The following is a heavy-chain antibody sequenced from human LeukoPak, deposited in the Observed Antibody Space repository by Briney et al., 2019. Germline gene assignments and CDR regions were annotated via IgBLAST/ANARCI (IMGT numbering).Heavy chain of an antibody. V-gene: IGHV3-33*01. CDR3: AREHSDQEPGAFDI. CDR1: GFTFSSYG. D-gene: IGHD1-26*01. CDR2: IWYDGSNK. Sequence: PGGSLRLSCAASGFTFSSYGMHWVRQAPGKGLEWVAVIWYDGSNKYYADSVKGRFTISRDNSKNTLYLQMNSLRAEDTAVYYCAREHSDQEPGAFDIWGQGTMVTVSS. J-gene: IGHJ3*02.